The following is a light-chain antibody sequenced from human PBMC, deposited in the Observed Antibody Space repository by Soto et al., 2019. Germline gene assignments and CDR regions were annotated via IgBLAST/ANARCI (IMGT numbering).Light chain of an antibody. Sequence: DLQMTQSPSTLSASIGDRVTITCRASQSISSWLAWYQQKPGKAPKLLIQKASSLESGVPSRFSGSGSGTEFTLTISSLQPDDFATYYCQQYNSYPLTFGGGAKVEIK. CDR2: KAS. CDR1: QSISSW. V-gene: IGKV1-5*03. CDR3: QQYNSYPLT. J-gene: IGKJ4*01.